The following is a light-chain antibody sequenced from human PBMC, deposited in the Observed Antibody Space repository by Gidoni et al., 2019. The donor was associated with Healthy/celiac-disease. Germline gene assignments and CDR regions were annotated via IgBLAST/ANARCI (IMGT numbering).Light chain of an antibody. V-gene: IGKV1-5*03. CDR2: KAS. Sequence: DIQMTQSPSTLSASVGDRVTITCRASQSISSWLAWYQQKPGKAPKLLIYKASSLESGVPSRFRGRGSGTEFTLTISSLQPDDFATYYCQQYSTFETFGQGTKVEVK. CDR3: QQYSTFET. J-gene: IGKJ1*01. CDR1: QSISSW.